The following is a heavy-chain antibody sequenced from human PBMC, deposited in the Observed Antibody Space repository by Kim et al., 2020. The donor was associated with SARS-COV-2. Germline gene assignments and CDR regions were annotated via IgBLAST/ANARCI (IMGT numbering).Heavy chain of an antibody. D-gene: IGHD2-21*01. V-gene: IGHV4-39*01. Sequence: SETLSLTCTVSGGSISSSSYYWGWIRQPPGKGLEWIGSIYYSGSTYYNPSLKSRVTISVDTSKNQFSLKLSSVTAADTAAYYCARHPDSHPFDHWGSGTL. CDR2: IYYSGST. J-gene: IGHJ4*02. CDR1: GGSISSSSYY. CDR3: ARHPDSHPFDH.